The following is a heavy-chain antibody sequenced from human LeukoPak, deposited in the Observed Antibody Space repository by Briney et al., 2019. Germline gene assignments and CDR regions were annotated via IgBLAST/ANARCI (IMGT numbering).Heavy chain of an antibody. Sequence: GGSLRLSCAASGFTFSSYSMNWVRQAPGKGLEWVSSISSSSSYIYYPDSVKGRFTISRDNAKNSLYLQMTSLRAEDTAVYYCARETGPGGTGYPDYWGQGTLVTVSS. CDR2: ISSSSSYI. CDR1: GFTFSSYS. CDR3: ARETGPGGTGYPDY. D-gene: IGHD1-14*01. J-gene: IGHJ4*02. V-gene: IGHV3-21*01.